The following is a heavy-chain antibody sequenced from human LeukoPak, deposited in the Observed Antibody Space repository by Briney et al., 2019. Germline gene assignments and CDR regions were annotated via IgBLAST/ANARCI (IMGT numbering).Heavy chain of an antibody. CDR3: ARVLTPQRPYCSGGSCYSDDAFDI. CDR2: IYYSGST. Sequence: SETLSLTCTVSGGSISSSSYYWGWIRRPPGKGLEWIGSIYYSGSTYYNPSLKSRVTISVDTSKNQFSLKLSSVTAADTAVYYCARVLTPQRPYCSGGSCYSDDAFDIWGQGTMVTVSS. V-gene: IGHV4-39*07. J-gene: IGHJ3*02. D-gene: IGHD2-15*01. CDR1: GGSISSSSYY.